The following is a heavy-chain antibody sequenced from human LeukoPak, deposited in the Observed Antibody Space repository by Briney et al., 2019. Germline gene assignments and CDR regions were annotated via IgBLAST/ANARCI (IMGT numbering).Heavy chain of an antibody. CDR3: ARAQYYGSGSFWSDP. CDR2: INWNGGST. V-gene: IGHV3-20*04. D-gene: IGHD3-10*01. J-gene: IGHJ5*02. CDR1: GFTFHEYG. Sequence: PGGSLRLSCVASGFTFHEYGMSWVRQAPGKGLKWVSGINWNGGSTGYADSVKGRFTISRDNAKKSLYLQMNSLRAEDTALYYCARAQYYGSGSFWSDPWGQGTLVTVSS.